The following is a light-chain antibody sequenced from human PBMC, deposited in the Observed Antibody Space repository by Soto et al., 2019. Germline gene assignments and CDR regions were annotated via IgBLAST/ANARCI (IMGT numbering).Light chain of an antibody. V-gene: IGLV2-11*01. CDR1: SSDVGGYNY. J-gene: IGLJ3*02. CDR2: DVS. Sequence: QSALTQPRSVSGSPGQSVTISCTGTSSDVGGYNYVSWYQQHPGKAPKLLIYDVSERPSGVPDRFSGSKSGNTASLTISGLQAEDEADYYCCSYAGSYISWVFGGGTKLTVL. CDR3: CSYAGSYISWV.